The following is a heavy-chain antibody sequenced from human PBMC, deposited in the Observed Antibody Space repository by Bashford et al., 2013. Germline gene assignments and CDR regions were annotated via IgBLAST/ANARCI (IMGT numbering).Heavy chain of an antibody. CDR1: GFSFSNSA. V-gene: IGHV3-23*01. Sequence: GGSLRLSCVASGFSFSNSAMSWVRQAPGKGLEWVSSFSGVSGRTYYADSVKGRFTISRDDSKNTLYLQMNSLRAEDTAVYYCARDSLNVLGYFDYWGQGTLVTVSS. D-gene: IGHD3-3*02. CDR2: FSGVSGRT. CDR3: ARDSLNVLGYFDY. J-gene: IGHJ4*02.